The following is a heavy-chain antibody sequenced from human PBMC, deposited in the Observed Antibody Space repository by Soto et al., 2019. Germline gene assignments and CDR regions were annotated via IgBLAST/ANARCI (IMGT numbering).Heavy chain of an antibody. CDR3: ANQRLVAATRGPLDY. J-gene: IGHJ4*02. CDR2: ISGSGGST. CDR1: GFTFSSYA. V-gene: IGHV3-23*01. Sequence: GGSLRLSCAASGFTFSSYAMSWVRQAPGKGLEWVSAISGSGGSTYYADSVKGRFTISRDNSKNTLYLQMNSLRAEDTAVYYCANQRLVAATRGPLDYWGQGTLVTVSS. D-gene: IGHD2-15*01.